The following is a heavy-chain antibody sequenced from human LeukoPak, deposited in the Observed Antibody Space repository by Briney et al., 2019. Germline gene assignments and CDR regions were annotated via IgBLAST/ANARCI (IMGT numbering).Heavy chain of an antibody. D-gene: IGHD3-22*01. CDR2: INPNSGGT. CDR3: ARCESGYYYVDDY. J-gene: IGHJ4*02. V-gene: IGHV1-2*06. Sequence: ASVKVSXKASGYTFTGYYMHWVRQAPGQGLEWMGRINPNSGGTNYAQKFQGRVTMTRDASISTAYMELSRLRSDDTAVYYCARCESGYYYVDDYWGQGTLVTVSS. CDR1: GYTFTGYY.